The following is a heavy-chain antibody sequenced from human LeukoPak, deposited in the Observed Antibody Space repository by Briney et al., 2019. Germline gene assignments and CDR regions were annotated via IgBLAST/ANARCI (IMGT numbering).Heavy chain of an antibody. CDR3: AREGSITMIVVPIAGYFDY. J-gene: IGHJ4*02. Sequence: SETLSLTCTVSGGSISSSSYYWGWIRQPPGKGLEWIGGIYYRGNTYYNPSLKSRVTISVDTSKNQFSLKLSSVTAADTAVYYCAREGSITMIVVPIAGYFDYWGQGTLVAVSS. V-gene: IGHV4-39*07. CDR2: IYYRGNT. D-gene: IGHD3-22*01. CDR1: GGSISSSSYY.